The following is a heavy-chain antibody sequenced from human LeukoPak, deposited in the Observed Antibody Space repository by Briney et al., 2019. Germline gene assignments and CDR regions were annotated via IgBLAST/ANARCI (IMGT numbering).Heavy chain of an antibody. CDR3: ARSGTGLLRYYFDY. J-gene: IGHJ4*02. CDR1: GYSISSGYY. Sequence: SETLSLTCSVSGYSISSGYYWGWIRQPPGKGLEWIGTIRHSGTTYYNPSLKSRVTISIDTSKNQFSLKLSSVTAADTAVYYCARSGTGLLRYYFDYWGQGTLITVSS. D-gene: IGHD3-22*01. V-gene: IGHV4-38-2*01. CDR2: IRHSGTT.